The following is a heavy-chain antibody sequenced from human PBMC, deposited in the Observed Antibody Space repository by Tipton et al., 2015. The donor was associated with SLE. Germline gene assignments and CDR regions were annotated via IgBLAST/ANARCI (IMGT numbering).Heavy chain of an antibody. CDR2: IYTSGST. CDR3: AKLGWGMDV. Sequence: TLSLTCTVSGGSISSHYWSWIRQPPGKGLEWIGYIYTSGSTNYNPSLKSRVTISVDTSKNQFSLKLSSVTAADTAVYYCAKLGWGMDVWGRGTTVTVSS. CDR1: GGSISSHY. V-gene: IGHV4-4*09. D-gene: IGHD4-23*01. J-gene: IGHJ6*02.